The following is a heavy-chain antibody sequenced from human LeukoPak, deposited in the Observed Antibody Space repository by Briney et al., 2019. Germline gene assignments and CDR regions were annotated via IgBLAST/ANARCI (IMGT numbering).Heavy chain of an antibody. D-gene: IGHD2-15*01. Sequence: GGSLRLSCAASGFPFSSYWMSWVRQAPGKGLEWVANIKQDGREKYYVDSVKGRFTISRDNAKNSLYLQVNSLRAEDTAVYYCARGLFRFCSSGSCLSPFDYWGQGTLVTVSS. CDR2: IKQDGREK. J-gene: IGHJ4*02. CDR1: GFPFSSYW. V-gene: IGHV3-7*01. CDR3: ARGLFRFCSSGSCLSPFDY.